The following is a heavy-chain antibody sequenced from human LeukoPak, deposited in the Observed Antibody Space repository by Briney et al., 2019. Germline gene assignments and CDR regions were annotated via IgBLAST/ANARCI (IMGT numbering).Heavy chain of an antibody. CDR1: GGSISSDY. CDR3: ARVVGATGSSDY. V-gene: IGHV4-59*01. Sequence: SETLSLTCTVSGGSISSDYWSWIRQPPGKGLEWIGYIYYIGSTNYNPSLKSRITISVDTSMSHFSLKLSSVTAADTAVYYCARVVGATGSSDYWGQGTLVTVSP. J-gene: IGHJ4*02. CDR2: IYYIGST. D-gene: IGHD1-26*01.